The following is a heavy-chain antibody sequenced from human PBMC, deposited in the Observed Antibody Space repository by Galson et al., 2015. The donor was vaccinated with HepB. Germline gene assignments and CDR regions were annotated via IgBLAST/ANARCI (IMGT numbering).Heavy chain of an antibody. D-gene: IGHD3-3*01. J-gene: IGHJ4*02. Sequence: SLRLSCAASGFTFSSYGMHWVRQAPGKGLEWVAVIWYDGSNKYYADSVKGRFTISRDNSKNTLYLQMNSLRAEDTAVYYCARDKGITIFGAILDYWGQGTLVTVSS. V-gene: IGHV3-33*01. CDR1: GFTFSSYG. CDR3: ARDKGITIFGAILDY. CDR2: IWYDGSNK.